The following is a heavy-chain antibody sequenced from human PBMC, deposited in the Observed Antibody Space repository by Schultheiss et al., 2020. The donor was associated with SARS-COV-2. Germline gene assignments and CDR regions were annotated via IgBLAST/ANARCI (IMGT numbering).Heavy chain of an antibody. CDR1: GGSISSGGYY. V-gene: IGHV4-31*03. CDR3: ARDGFPPRNHDY. Sequence: SETLSLTCTVSGGSISSGGYYWSWIRQHPGKGLEWIGYIYYSGSTYYNPSLKSRVTISVDTSKNQFSLKLSSVTAEDTAVYYCARDGFPPRNHDYWGQGTLVTVSS. J-gene: IGHJ4*02. D-gene: IGHD1-14*01. CDR2: IYYSGST.